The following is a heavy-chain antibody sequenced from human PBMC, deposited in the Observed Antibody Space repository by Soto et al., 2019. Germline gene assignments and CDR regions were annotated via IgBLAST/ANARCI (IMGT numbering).Heavy chain of an antibody. D-gene: IGHD4-17*01. CDR1: GFTFSSYG. CDR3: AKDSQSYGDYWYYYYGMDV. J-gene: IGHJ6*02. CDR2: ISYDGSNK. V-gene: IGHV3-30*18. Sequence: GSLRLSCAASGFTFSSYGMHWVRQAPGKGLEWVAVISYDGSNKYYADSVKGRFTISRDNSKNTLYLQMNSLRAEDTAVYYCAKDSQSYGDYWYYYYGMDVWGQGTTVTVSS.